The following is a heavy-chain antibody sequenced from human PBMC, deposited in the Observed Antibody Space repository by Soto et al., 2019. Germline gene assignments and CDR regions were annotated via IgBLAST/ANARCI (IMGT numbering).Heavy chain of an antibody. J-gene: IGHJ6*02. CDR2: IFYSGST. D-gene: IGHD5-18*01. Sequence: QPPGKGLEWIGSIFYSGSTYYNPSLKSRVTISVDTSKNQFSLKLSSVTAADTAVYYCFFIFSGGYSYRFYSYGMDVWGQGT. V-gene: IGHV4-39*01. CDR3: FFIFSGGYSYRFYSYGMDV.